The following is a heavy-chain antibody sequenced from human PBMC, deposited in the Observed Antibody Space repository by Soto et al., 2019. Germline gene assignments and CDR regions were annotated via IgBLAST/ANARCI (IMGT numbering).Heavy chain of an antibody. CDR1: GGSISRYY. CDR3: ARDLWGYCGTDCYPLDV. CDR2: LYNTGST. Sequence: SETLSLTCTVSGGSISRYYWSWIRQPPGKGLEWIGYLYNTGSTIYNPSLKSRVTISVDTSKNQFSLKLNSLTAADTAVYYCARDLWGYCGTDCYPLDVWGQGTTVTVSS. V-gene: IGHV4-59*01. J-gene: IGHJ6*02. D-gene: IGHD2-21*02.